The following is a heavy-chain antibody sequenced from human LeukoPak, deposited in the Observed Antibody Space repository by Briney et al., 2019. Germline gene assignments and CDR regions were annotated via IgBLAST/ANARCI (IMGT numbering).Heavy chain of an antibody. CDR2: INPNSGGT. D-gene: IGHD2-15*01. Sequence: ASVKVSCKASGCTFTGFYMHWVRQAPGQGLEWMGWINPNSGGTNFAQKFQGRVTMTGDTSISTAYMGLSRLRSDDTAIYYCARGQGGYCSGGDCYGDNWFDPWGQGTLVTVSS. V-gene: IGHV1-2*02. CDR3: ARGQGGYCSGGDCYGDNWFDP. J-gene: IGHJ5*02. CDR1: GCTFTGFY.